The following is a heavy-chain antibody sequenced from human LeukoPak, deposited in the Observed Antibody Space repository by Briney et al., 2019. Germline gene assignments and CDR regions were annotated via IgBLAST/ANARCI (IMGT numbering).Heavy chain of an antibody. J-gene: IGHJ4*02. Sequence: SETLSLTCAVYGGSFSGYYWSWIRQPPGRGLEWIGEINHSGSTNYNPSLKSRVTISVDTSKNQFSLKLSSVTAADTAVYYCATSDIVVVPAANWGQGTLVTVSS. CDR1: GGSFSGYY. CDR3: ATSDIVVVPAAN. CDR2: INHSGST. V-gene: IGHV4-34*01. D-gene: IGHD2-2*01.